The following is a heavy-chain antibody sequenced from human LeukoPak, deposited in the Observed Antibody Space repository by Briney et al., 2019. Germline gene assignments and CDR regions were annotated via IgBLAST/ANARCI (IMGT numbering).Heavy chain of an antibody. CDR1: GFTFSSYE. CDR3: AREDGSGSYSYYGMDV. V-gene: IGHV3-48*03. Sequence: GGSPRLSCAASGFTFSSYEMNWVRQAPGKGLEWVSYISSSGSTIYYADSVKGRFTISRDNAKNSLYLQMNSLRAEDTAVYYCAREDGSGSYSYYGMDVWGQGTTVTVSS. D-gene: IGHD3-10*01. CDR2: ISSSGSTI. J-gene: IGHJ6*02.